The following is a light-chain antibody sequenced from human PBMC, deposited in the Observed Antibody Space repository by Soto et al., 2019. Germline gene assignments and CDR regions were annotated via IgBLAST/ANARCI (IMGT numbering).Light chain of an antibody. CDR3: QQFVMSPPGYT. CDR1: QSVSGTY. J-gene: IGKJ2*01. Sequence: EIVLTQSPGPLSLSPGERATLSCRASQSVSGTYLAWYQHRSGQAPRLLIYGASNRATGIPDRFSGYGSGTDFTLTVSRLEPEDSAVYYCQQFVMSPPGYTFGQGTKLEIK. CDR2: GAS. V-gene: IGKV3-20*01.